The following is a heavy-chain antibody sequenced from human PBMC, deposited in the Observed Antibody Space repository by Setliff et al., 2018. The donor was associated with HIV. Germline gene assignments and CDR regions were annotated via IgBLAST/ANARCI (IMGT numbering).Heavy chain of an antibody. CDR2: IYYSGDT. V-gene: IGHV4-59*12. CDR3: ATGWLDSSGQKNFGS. D-gene: IGHD3-22*01. Sequence: SETLSLTCTVSGGSIKNYYWSWIRQSPEKGLEWIGYIYYSGDTNYNPSLKSRVTISIDTSKNQFSLKLNSVTAADTAMYYCATGWLDSSGQKNFGSWGQGTLVTVSS. J-gene: IGHJ5*01. CDR1: GGSIKNYY.